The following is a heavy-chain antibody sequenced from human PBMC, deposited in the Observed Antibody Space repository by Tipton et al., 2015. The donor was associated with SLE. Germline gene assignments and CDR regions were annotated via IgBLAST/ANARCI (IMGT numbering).Heavy chain of an antibody. D-gene: IGHD4-17*01. Sequence: SLRLSCAASGFTFSSYSMNWVRQAPGKGLEWVSVIYSGGSTYYADSVKGRFTISRDNSKNTLYLQMNSLRAEDTAVYYCARDDDYVNYWGQGTLVTVSS. CDR1: GFTFSSYS. CDR2: IYSGGST. V-gene: IGHV3-66*01. J-gene: IGHJ4*02. CDR3: ARDDDYVNY.